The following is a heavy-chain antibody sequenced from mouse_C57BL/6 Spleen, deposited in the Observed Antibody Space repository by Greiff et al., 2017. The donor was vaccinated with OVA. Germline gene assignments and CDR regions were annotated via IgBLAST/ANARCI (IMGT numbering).Heavy chain of an antibody. V-gene: IGHV1-80*01. D-gene: IGHD1-1*01. CDR2: IYPGDGDT. Sequence: QVQLKQSGAELVKPGASVKISCKASGYAFSSYWMNWVKQRPGKGLEWIGQIYPGDGDTNYNGKFKGKATLTADKSSSTAYMQLSSLTSEDSAVYFCARDDYGSSYGYWGQGTTLTVSS. CDR3: ARDDYGSSYGY. J-gene: IGHJ2*01. CDR1: GYAFSSYW.